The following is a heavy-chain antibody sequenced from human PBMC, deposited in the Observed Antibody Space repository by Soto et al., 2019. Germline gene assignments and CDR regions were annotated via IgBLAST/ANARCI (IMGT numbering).Heavy chain of an antibody. Sequence: RASVKVSCKASGYSFTNNDVTWVRQATGQGLEWMGWMNPGSGDTGYAQKFQGRVTMTRDISIATAYMELSSRRSDDTAIYYCARMATFGSLNWFDPWGQGTLVTVSS. V-gene: IGHV1-8*01. CDR3: ARMATFGSLNWFDP. J-gene: IGHJ5*02. CDR2: MNPGSGDT. CDR1: GYSFTNND. D-gene: IGHD3-16*01.